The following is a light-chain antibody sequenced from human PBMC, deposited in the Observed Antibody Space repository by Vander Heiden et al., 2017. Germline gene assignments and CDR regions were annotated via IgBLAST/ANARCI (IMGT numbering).Light chain of an antibody. CDR2: GAS. CDR1: QSVSSTY. CDR3: QHYGSPPFT. Sequence: ELVLTQSPGTLSLSPGERATLSCRASQSVSSTYVAWYQQRPGQAPRLLIYGASSRATGIPDRFSGGGSGTDFSLTISRLEPEDLAVYYCQHYGSPPFTFGPGTKVDFK. J-gene: IGKJ3*01. V-gene: IGKV3-20*01.